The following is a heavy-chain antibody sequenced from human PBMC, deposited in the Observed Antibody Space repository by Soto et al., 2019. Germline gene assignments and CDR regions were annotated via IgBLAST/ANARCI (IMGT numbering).Heavy chain of an antibody. CDR1: GNSFASYC. CDR3: ERQVDSSSSVGYFDY. V-gene: IGHV5-51*01. J-gene: IGHJ4*02. CDR2: IYPGDSNT. Sequence: ECLKTSLKGCGNSFASYCIGLVRQMPGKGLEWMGIIYPGDSNTTYSPSFQGQVTISADKSISTAYLPWSRLKASDTAMYYCERQVDSSSSVGYFDYWGQGTLVTVSS. D-gene: IGHD6-6*01.